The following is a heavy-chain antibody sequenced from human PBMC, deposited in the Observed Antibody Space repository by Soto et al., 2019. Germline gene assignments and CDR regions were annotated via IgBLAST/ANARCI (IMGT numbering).Heavy chain of an antibody. CDR3: ARSTYYYDSSGYSLFDY. CDR1: GGSVSSGSYY. Sequence: QVQLQESGPGLVKPSETLSLTCTVSGGSVSSGSYYWSWIRQPPGKGLEWIGYIYYSGSTNYNPSLKSRVTISVDTSKNHYSLKLSSVTAADTAVYYCARSTYYYDSSGYSLFDYWGQGTLFTVSS. J-gene: IGHJ4*02. CDR2: IYYSGST. V-gene: IGHV4-61*01. D-gene: IGHD3-22*01.